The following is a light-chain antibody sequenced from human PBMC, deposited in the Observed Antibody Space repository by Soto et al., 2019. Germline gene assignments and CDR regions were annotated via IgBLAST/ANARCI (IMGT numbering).Light chain of an antibody. CDR2: DAS. CDR3: MQRTHVPIT. V-gene: IGKV2D-29*01. CDR1: QSVFYSSNNKTY. J-gene: IGKJ5*01. Sequence: DIVMTQSPGSLAVSLGERATINCKSSQSVFYSSNNKTYLYWYLQRPGQPPQLLIYDASNRFSGVPDRFSGSGSGTDFTLKISRVEAEDVGVYYCMQRTHVPITFGQGTRLEIK.